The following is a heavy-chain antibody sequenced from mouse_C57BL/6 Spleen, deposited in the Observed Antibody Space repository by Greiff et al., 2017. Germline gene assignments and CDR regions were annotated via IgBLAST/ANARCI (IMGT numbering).Heavy chain of an antibody. Sequence: QVQLQQPGAELVKPGASVKLSCKASGYTFTSYWMHWVTQRPGQGLEWIGMINPNSGSTNYTETFKSKATLTVDKSSSTAYLQLSSLTSDDSAVYYCSRSTMVTTIRYWYFDVWGTGTTVTVSS. CDR2: INPNSGST. V-gene: IGHV1-64*01. J-gene: IGHJ1*03. D-gene: IGHD2-1*01. CDR1: GYTFTSYW. CDR3: SRSTMVTTIRYWYFDV.